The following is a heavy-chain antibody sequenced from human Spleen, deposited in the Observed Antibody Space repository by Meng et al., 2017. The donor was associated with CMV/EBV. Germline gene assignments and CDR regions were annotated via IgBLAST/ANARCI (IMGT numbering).Heavy chain of an antibody. CDR1: GFTFSSYS. V-gene: IGHV3-48*04. D-gene: IGHD3-3*01. CDR2: ISSSSSTI. Sequence: GESLKISCAASGFTFSSYSMNWVRQAPGKGLEWVPYISSSSSTIYYADSVKGRFTISRDNAKNSLYLQMNSLRAEDTAVYYCARVSRITIFGVVHYGMDVWGQGTTVTVSS. J-gene: IGHJ6*02. CDR3: ARVSRITIFGVVHYGMDV.